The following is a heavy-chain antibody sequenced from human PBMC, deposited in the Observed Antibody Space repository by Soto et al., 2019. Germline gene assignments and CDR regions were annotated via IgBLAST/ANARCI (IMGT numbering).Heavy chain of an antibody. CDR2: IKSKTDGGTT. J-gene: IGHJ4*02. CDR3: TTFQPDIVVVSALMPLPGAYCGGDCYSDY. CDR1: GFTFSNAW. V-gene: IGHV3-15*07. Sequence: PGGSLRLSCAASGFTFSNAWMNWVRKAPGKGLEWVGRIKSKTDGGTTDYAAPVKGRITISRDDSKNTLYLQMNSLKTEDTAVYYCTTFQPDIVVVSALMPLPGAYCGGDCYSDYWGQGTLVTVSS. D-gene: IGHD2-21*02.